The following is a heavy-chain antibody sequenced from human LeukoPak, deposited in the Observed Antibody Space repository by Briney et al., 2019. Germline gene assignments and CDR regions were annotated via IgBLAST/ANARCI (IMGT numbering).Heavy chain of an antibody. D-gene: IGHD4-17*01. J-gene: IGHJ2*01. CDR1: GGTFSSYT. CDR3: ARDRGGGDYPPGIDL. CDR2: IIPILGIA. Sequence: ASVKVSRKASGGTFSSYTISWVRQAPGQGLEWMGRIIPILGIANYTQKFQGRVTITADKSTSTAYMELSSLRSEDTAVYYCARDRGGGDYPPGIDLWGRGTLVTVSS. V-gene: IGHV1-69*04.